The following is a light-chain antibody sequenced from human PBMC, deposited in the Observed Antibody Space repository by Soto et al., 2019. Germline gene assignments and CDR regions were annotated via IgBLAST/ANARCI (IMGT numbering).Light chain of an antibody. V-gene: IGKV3-11*01. CDR3: QQRSNWPPFT. J-gene: IGKJ3*01. Sequence: EIVLTQSPATLSLSPGERATLSCRASRSVNTYLAWYQQKPGQAPRLLIYDASNRVPGIPARFSGSGSGTDFTLTISSLEPEDFAIYYCQQRSNWPPFTFGPGTKVDIK. CDR1: RSVNTY. CDR2: DAS.